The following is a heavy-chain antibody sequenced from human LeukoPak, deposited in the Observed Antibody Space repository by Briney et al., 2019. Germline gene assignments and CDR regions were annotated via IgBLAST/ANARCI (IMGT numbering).Heavy chain of an antibody. CDR2: ISSSSSYI. CDR1: GFTFSNYR. Sequence: GGSLRLSCAASGFTFSNYRMNWVRQAPGKGLEWVSSISSSSSYIYYADSVKGRFTISRDNTKNSLNLQMNSLRAEDTAVYYCARDGIAVAGTVYYYMDVWGKGTTVTVSS. D-gene: IGHD6-19*01. J-gene: IGHJ6*03. V-gene: IGHV3-21*01. CDR3: ARDGIAVAGTVYYYMDV.